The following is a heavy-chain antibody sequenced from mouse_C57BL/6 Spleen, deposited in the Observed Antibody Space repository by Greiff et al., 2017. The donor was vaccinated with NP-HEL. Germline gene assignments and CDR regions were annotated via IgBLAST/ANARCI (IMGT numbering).Heavy chain of an antibody. CDR3: ARYQYSAWFAY. V-gene: IGHV7-3*01. CDR2: IRNKANGYTT. Sequence: EVKVEESGGGLVQPGGSLSLSCAASGFTFTDYYMSWVRQPPGKALEWLGFIRNKANGYTTEYSASVKGRFTISRDNSQSILYLQMHALRAEDSATYYCARYQYSAWFAYWGQGTLVTVSA. D-gene: IGHD2-12*01. CDR1: GFTFTDYY. J-gene: IGHJ3*01.